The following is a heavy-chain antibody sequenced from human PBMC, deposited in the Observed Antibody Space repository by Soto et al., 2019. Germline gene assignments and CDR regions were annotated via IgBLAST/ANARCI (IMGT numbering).Heavy chain of an antibody. CDR1: GFTVSISY. CDR3: AKRKNCPSTTCFDY. CDR2: RYSDGRS. Sequence: GGSLRLSCAGSGFTVSISYMTWVRQVPGKGLEWGSIRYSDGRSYHAESVKGRFTISTDDSENTLYLQMSSLRAEDTAVYYCAKRKNCPSTTCFDYWGQGTQVTVS. J-gene: IGHJ4*02. D-gene: IGHD2-2*01. V-gene: IGHV3-66*01.